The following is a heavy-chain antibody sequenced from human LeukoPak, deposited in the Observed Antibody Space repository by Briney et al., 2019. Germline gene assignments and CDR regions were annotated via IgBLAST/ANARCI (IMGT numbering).Heavy chain of an antibody. Sequence: PGGSLRLSCAASGFTFSSYAMSWVRQAPGKGLEWVSAISGSGGSTYYADSVKGRFTTSRDNSKNTLYLQMNSLRAEDTAVYYCAKDRVGSSSWYPYYFDYWGLGTLVTVSS. CDR1: GFTFSSYA. CDR2: ISGSGGST. D-gene: IGHD6-13*01. V-gene: IGHV3-23*01. CDR3: AKDRVGSSSWYPYYFDY. J-gene: IGHJ4*02.